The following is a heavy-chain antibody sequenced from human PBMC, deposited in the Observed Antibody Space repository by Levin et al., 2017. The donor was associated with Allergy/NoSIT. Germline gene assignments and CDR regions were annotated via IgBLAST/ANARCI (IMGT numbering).Heavy chain of an antibody. CDR3: ARLKSDTYGSGTYVFDY. Sequence: MASETLSLTCTVSGASIRSDGYYWGWIRQPPGEGLDWIGNIYFSGISYYNPSLKSRVTISVDTSKNQFSLKLSSVTAADTAVYYCARLKSDTYGSGTYVFDYWGQGTLVTVSS. CDR2: IYFSGIS. CDR1: GASIRSDGYY. J-gene: IGHJ4*02. D-gene: IGHD3-10*01. V-gene: IGHV4-39*01.